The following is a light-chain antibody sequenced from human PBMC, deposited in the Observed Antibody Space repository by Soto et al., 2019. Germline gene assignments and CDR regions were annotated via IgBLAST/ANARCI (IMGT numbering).Light chain of an antibody. CDR3: QQYNVWPT. V-gene: IGKV3-15*01. CDR2: GAS. Sequence: EIVLTLSPATLSVSPGERVTLSFRASQSVDINLAWYQQKPGQAPRLLIYGASTRATDMPGRFSGRGSGTEFTLTFSCLQSEDYAVYYCQQYNVWPTFDQGTKVAIK. CDR1: QSVDIN. J-gene: IGKJ1*01.